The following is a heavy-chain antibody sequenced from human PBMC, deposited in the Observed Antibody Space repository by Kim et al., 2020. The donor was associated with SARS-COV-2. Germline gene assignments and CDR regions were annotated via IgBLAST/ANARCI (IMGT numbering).Heavy chain of an antibody. D-gene: IGHD5-18*01. CDR2: ISAYNGNT. CDR1: GYTFTSYG. Sequence: ASVKVSCKASGYTFTSYGISWVRQAPGQGLEWMGWISAYNGNTNYAQKLQGRVTMTTDTSTSTAYMELRSLRSDDTAVYYCARDRRGYSYGHDAFDIWGQGTMVTVSS. CDR3: ARDRRGYSYGHDAFDI. V-gene: IGHV1-18*01. J-gene: IGHJ3*02.